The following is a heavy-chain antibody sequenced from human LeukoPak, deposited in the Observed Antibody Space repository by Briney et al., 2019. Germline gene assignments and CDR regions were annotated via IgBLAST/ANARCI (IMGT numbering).Heavy chain of an antibody. D-gene: IGHD3-3*01. CDR3: ARGPYYDFWSGYYHRPPFDY. J-gene: IGHJ4*02. CDR2: INHSGST. CDR1: GGSFSGYY. Sequence: SETLSLTCAVYGGSFSGYYWSWIRQPPGKGREWMGEINHSGSTNYNPSLKSRVTISVDTSKNQFSLKLSSVTAADTAVYYCARGPYYDFWSGYYHRPPFDYWGQGPLVTVSS. V-gene: IGHV4-34*01.